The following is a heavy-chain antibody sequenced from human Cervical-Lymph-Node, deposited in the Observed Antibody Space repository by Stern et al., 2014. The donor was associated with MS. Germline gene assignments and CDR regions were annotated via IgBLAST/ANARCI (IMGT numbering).Heavy chain of an antibody. CDR2: INPSGGST. CDR3: LLEPPRNSYYYYYGMDV. D-gene: IGHD1-14*01. CDR1: GYTFTSYY. J-gene: IGHJ6*02. V-gene: IGHV1-46*03. Sequence: VQLVQSGAEVKKPGDSVKVSCKASGYTFTSYYMHWVRQAPGQGLEWMGIINPSGGSTSYAQKFQGRVTMTRDTSTSTVYMELSSLRSEDTAVYYCLLEPPRNSYYYYYGMDVWGQGTTVTVSS.